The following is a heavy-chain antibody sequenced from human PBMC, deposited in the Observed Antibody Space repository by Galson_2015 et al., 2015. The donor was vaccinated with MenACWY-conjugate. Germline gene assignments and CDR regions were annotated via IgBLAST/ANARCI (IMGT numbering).Heavy chain of an antibody. CDR2: INSDGSSS. D-gene: IGHD6-13*01. CDR3: AGGTSIAAFIDY. V-gene: IGHV3-74*03. J-gene: IGHJ4*02. CDR1: GFTFSRHW. Sequence: SLRLSCAASGFTFSRHWMQWVRQAPGKGLVWVSRINSDGSSSTYADSVKGRFTISRDNAKKQFSLNLSSVTAADTAVYYCAGGTSIAAFIDYWGQGTLVTVSS.